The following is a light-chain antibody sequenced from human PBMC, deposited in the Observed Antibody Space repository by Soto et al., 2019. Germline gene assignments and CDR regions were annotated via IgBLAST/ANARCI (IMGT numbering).Light chain of an antibody. CDR2: GAS. CDR3: QQLNSYPFT. Sequence: EIVLTQSPGTLSLSPGERATLSCRASQSVSSSYLAWYQQKPGQAPRLLIYGASSRATGIPDRFSGSGSGTDFTLTISSLQPEDFATYYCQQLNSYPFTFGGGTKVDNK. V-gene: IGKV3-20*01. J-gene: IGKJ4*01. CDR1: QSVSSSY.